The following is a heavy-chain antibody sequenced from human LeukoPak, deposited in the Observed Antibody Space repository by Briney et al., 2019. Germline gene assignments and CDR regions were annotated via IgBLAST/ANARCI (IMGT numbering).Heavy chain of an antibody. V-gene: IGHV3-7*01. Sequence: GSLRLSCAASGFTFSSYWMSWVRQAPGKGLEWVANIKQDGSEKYYVDSVKGRFTISRDNAKNSLYLQMNSLRAEDTAVYYCAREGGSSSWIPRDFDYWGQGTLVTVSS. CDR3: AREGGSSSWIPRDFDY. CDR2: IKQDGSEK. D-gene: IGHD6-13*01. J-gene: IGHJ4*02. CDR1: GFTFSSYW.